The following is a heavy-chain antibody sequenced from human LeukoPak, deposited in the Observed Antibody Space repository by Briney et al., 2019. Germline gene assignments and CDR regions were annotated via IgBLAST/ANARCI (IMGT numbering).Heavy chain of an antibody. D-gene: IGHD6-19*01. J-gene: IGHJ4*02. V-gene: IGHV3-43*02. CDR1: GFTFDDSA. Sequence: PGGSLRLSCATSGFTFDDSAMHWVRQAPGKGLEWVSLISGDGGSTYYADSVKGRFTISRDNSKNSLYLQMNSLRTEDTALYYCAKGIREQWFFDYWGQGTLVTASS. CDR3: AKGIREQWFFDY. CDR2: ISGDGGST.